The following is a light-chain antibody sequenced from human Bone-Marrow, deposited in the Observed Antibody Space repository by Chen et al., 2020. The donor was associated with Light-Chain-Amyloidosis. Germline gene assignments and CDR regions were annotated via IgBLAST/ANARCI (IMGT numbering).Light chain of an antibody. J-gene: IGLJ2*01. CDR2: RDT. V-gene: IGLV3-25*03. CDR1: DLPTKY. CDR3: QSADSSGTYEVI. Sequence: SSELTQPPSVSVSPGQTARITCSGDDLPTKYAYWYQQKPGQAPVLVIHRDTERPSGISERFSGSSSGKTATLTISGVQAEDEADYHCQSADSSGTYEVICGGGTKLTVL.